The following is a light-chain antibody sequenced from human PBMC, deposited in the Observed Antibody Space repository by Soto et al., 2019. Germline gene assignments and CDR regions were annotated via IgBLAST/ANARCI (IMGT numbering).Light chain of an antibody. J-gene: IGKJ1*01. V-gene: IGKV1-5*03. CDR2: KAS. CDR1: QSISSW. Sequence: DIQMTQSPSTLSASVGDRVTITCRASQSISSWLAWYQQKPGKAPKLLIYKASSLESGVPSRFSGSGSGTEFTLTISSLQPDYFATYYCQHLRTFGQGTKVEIK. CDR3: QHLRT.